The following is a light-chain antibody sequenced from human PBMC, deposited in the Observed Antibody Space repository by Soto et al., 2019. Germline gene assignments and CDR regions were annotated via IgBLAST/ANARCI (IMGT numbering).Light chain of an antibody. Sequence: DVQLTQSPSFLSASVGDRLTITCRASQGINSYLAWYQQKPGKAPQLLIYTASTLQSGVPSRFSGSASATEFTLTISSLQPEDFATYYCQQLNSYPLTFGGGTKVDIK. CDR2: TAS. CDR1: QGINSY. V-gene: IGKV1-9*01. J-gene: IGKJ4*01. CDR3: QQLNSYPLT.